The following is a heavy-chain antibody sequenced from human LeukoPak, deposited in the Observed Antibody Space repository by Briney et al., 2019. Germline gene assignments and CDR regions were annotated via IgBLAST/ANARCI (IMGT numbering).Heavy chain of an antibody. Sequence: GGSLRLSCAASGFTFSSFAMNWVRQAPGKGLERVSTMSGDATSTYYADSVKGRFTISRDNSKNTLYLQMNSLRAEDTAVYYCAKRTSGSSWYSSDSWGQGTLVTVSS. J-gene: IGHJ4*02. V-gene: IGHV3-23*01. CDR3: AKRTSGSSWYSSDS. CDR2: MSGDATST. CDR1: GFTFSSFA. D-gene: IGHD6-13*01.